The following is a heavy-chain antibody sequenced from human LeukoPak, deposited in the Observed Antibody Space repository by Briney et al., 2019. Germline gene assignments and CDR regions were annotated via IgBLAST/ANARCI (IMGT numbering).Heavy chain of an antibody. J-gene: IGHJ6*03. V-gene: IGHV3-21*01. CDR2: ITSSGTYI. CDR1: GFTFNNYN. D-gene: IGHD1-26*01. CDR3: ARDPYSGNYGNYYYYYMDV. Sequence: GGPLRLSCATSGFTFNNYNMNWVRQAPGRALEWVSSITSSGTYIFYADSVKGRFTISRDNAKNSLYLQMNSLGPEDTAVYYCARDPYSGNYGNYYYYYMDVWGKGTTVTISS.